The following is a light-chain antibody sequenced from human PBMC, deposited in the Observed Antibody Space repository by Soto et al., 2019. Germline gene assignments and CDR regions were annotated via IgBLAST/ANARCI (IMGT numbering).Light chain of an antibody. CDR3: SAYTDGSKYV. Sequence: QSVLTQPASVSGSPGQSITISCTGTSSDLAIYNYVSWYQQQPGKAPKLMMYQVTNRPSGVSNRFSGARSGNTASLTISGLQAEDEADYYCSAYTDGSKYVVGTGSKLTVL. J-gene: IGLJ1*01. CDR2: QVT. CDR1: SSDLAIYNY. V-gene: IGLV2-14*01.